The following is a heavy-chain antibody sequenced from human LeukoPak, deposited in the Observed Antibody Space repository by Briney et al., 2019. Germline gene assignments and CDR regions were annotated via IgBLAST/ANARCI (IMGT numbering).Heavy chain of an antibody. CDR3: AMQSFANFDP. D-gene: IGHD3-16*01. J-gene: IGHJ5*02. Sequence: GGSLRLSCSALGLIFSNHWMSWVRQARGQDLEWGGNIQPDGSEEYPVSTVKCRFTISRDNDRNLLFLQMNSVRVEDTAVYYCAMQSFANFDPWGQGTLVTVSS. V-gene: IGHV3-7*01. CDR2: IQPDGSEE. CDR1: GLIFSNHW.